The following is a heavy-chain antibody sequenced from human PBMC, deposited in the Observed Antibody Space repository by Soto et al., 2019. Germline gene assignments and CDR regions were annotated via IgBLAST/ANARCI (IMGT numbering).Heavy chain of an antibody. CDR3: AKARGYYYYGMDV. CDR1: GFTFSSYG. J-gene: IGHJ6*02. V-gene: IGHV3-30*18. CDR2: ISYDGSNK. D-gene: IGHD5-12*01. Sequence: GGSLRLSCAASGFTFSSYGMHWVRQAPGKGLGWVAVISYDGSNKYYADSVKGRFTISRDNSKNTLYLQMNSLRAEDTAVYYCAKARGYYYYGMDVWGQGTTVTVSS.